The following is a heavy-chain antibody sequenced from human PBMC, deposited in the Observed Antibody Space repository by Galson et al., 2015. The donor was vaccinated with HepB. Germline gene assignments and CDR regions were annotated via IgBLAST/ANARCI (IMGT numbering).Heavy chain of an antibody. CDR2: ISGSGGST. CDR1: GFTFSSYA. V-gene: IGHV3-23*01. CDR3: AKDGWDMVQGVTDFDY. J-gene: IGHJ4*02. Sequence: SLRLSCASSGFTFSSYAMSWVRQAPGKGLEWVSAISGSGGSTYYADSVKGRFTISRDNSKNTLYLQMNSLRAEDTAVYYCAKDGWDMVQGVTDFDYWGQGTLVTVSS. D-gene: IGHD3-10*01.